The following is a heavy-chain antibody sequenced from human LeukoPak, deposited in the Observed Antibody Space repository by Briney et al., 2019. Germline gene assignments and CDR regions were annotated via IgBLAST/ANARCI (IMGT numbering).Heavy chain of an antibody. Sequence: QSGGSLRLSCAASGFTVSSNYMSWVRQAPGKGLEWVSVIYSGGSTYYADSVKGRFTISRDNSKNTLYLQMNSLRAEDTAVYYCARGYSSSWYKGEYFDYWGQGTLVTVSS. CDR1: GFTVSSNY. J-gene: IGHJ4*02. CDR3: ARGYSSSWYKGEYFDY. V-gene: IGHV3-66*01. D-gene: IGHD6-13*01. CDR2: IYSGGST.